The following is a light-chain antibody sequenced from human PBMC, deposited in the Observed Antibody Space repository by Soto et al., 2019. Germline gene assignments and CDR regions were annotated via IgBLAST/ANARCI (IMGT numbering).Light chain of an antibody. V-gene: IGLV2-23*01. CDR1: SCDVGTYNL. J-gene: IGLJ2*01. CDR2: EGN. CDR3: CSYAPSRTLL. Sequence: QSALTQPASVSGSPGESITISRTGTSCDVGTYNLVTWYQQHPGRVPKLILYEGNKRPSGASSRFSASKSGNTASLTISGLQAEDEADYFCCSYAPSRTLLFGGGTKVTVL.